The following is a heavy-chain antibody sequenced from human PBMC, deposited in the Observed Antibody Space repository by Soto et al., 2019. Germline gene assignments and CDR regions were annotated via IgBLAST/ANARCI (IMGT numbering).Heavy chain of an antibody. J-gene: IGHJ6*02. Sequence: QVQLVESGGGVVQPGRSLRLSCAASGFTFSSYGKHWVRQAPGKGLEWVAVISYDGSNKYYADSVKGRFTISRDNSKNTLYLQMNSLRAEDTAVYYCAKARGGTYYYGMDVWGQGTTVTVSS. V-gene: IGHV3-30*18. CDR3: AKARGGTYYYGMDV. D-gene: IGHD3-10*01. CDR2: ISYDGSNK. CDR1: GFTFSSYG.